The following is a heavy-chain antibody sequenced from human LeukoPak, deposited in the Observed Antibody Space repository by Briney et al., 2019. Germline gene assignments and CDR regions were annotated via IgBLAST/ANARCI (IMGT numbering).Heavy chain of an antibody. CDR3: ASTPYCSSTSCYYFDY. J-gene: IGHJ4*02. V-gene: IGHV5-51*01. CDR2: IYPGDSDT. Sequence: GESLKISCKGSGYSFTSYWIAWVRQVPGKGLEWMRIIYPGDSDTRYSPSFQGQVTISADKSISTAYLQWSSLKASDTAMYYCASTPYCSSTSCYYFDYWGQGTLVTVSS. D-gene: IGHD2-2*01. CDR1: GYSFTSYW.